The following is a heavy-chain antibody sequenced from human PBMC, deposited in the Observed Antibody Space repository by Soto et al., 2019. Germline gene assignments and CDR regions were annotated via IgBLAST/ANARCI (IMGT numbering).Heavy chain of an antibody. D-gene: IGHD1-26*01. V-gene: IGHV4-59*01. CDR2: ISDSGRT. J-gene: IGHJ4*02. CDR3: ARLLRGWDHRMAYFDY. CDR1: GASITTFY. Sequence: QVQLQESGPGLVKPSETLSLTCTVSGASITTFYWSWIRQPPGRGLEWIGYISDSGRTAYLPSLNHRFTISVDTPQTQFSLKVISVTAADTSIYYCARLLRGWDHRMAYFDYWGQGTLVTVSS.